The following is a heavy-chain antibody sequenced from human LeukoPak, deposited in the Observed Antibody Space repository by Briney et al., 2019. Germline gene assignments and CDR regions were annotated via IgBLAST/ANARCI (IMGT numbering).Heavy chain of an antibody. CDR3: ARLHAYCGGDCYSGFDY. CDR2: IYPGDSDT. J-gene: IGHJ4*02. V-gene: IGHV5-51*01. Sequence: GESLKISCKSSGYIFTTYWIGWVSQMPGKGLEWMGIIYPGDSDTTYSPSFQGQVTISADKSISTAYLQWSSLKASDTAMYYCARLHAYCGGDCYSGFDYWGQGTLVTVSS. D-gene: IGHD2-21*02. CDR1: GYIFTTYW.